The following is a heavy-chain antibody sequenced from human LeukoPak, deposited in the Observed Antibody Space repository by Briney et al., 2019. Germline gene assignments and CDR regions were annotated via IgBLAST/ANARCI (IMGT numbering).Heavy chain of an antibody. V-gene: IGHV4-34*01. J-gene: IGHJ6*04. CDR2: INHSGST. CDR1: GGSLSGYY. Sequence: PSETLSLTCAVYGGSLSGYYWSWIRQPPGKGLEWIREINHSGSTNYNPSLKSRVTISVDTSKNQFSLKLSSVTAADTAVYYCARGKNPDYYYGMDVWGKGTTVTVSS. CDR3: ARGKNPDYYYGMDV.